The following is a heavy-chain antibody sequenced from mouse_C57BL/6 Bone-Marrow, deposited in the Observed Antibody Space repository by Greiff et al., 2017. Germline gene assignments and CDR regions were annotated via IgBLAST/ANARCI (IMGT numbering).Heavy chain of an antibody. V-gene: IGHV5-17*01. J-gene: IGHJ2*01. CDR1: GFTFSDYG. CDR3: ARPANWNYFDY. D-gene: IGHD4-1*01. CDR2: ISSGSSTI. Sequence: EVQLVESGGGLVKPGGSLKLSCAASGFTFSDYGMHWVRQGPEQGLEWVGYISSGSSTIYYADKVKGRVTISRDTATNTLYLQMTSLRAEDTAMYYCARPANWNYFDYWGQGTTLTVSA.